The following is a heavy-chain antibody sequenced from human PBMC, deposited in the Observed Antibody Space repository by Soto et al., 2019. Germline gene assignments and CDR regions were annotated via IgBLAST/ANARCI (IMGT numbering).Heavy chain of an antibody. V-gene: IGHV4-38-2*01. CDR3: ARAAKAYYDFWSGYGKNDAFDT. CDR2: IYHSGST. CDR1: GYSISSGYY. J-gene: IGHJ3*02. Sequence: PSETLSLTCAVSGYSISSGYYWGWIRQPPGKGLEWIGSIYHSGSTYYNPSLKSRVTISVDTSKNQFSLKLSSVTAADTAVYYCARAAKAYYDFWSGYGKNDAFDTWGQGTMVTVSS. D-gene: IGHD3-3*01.